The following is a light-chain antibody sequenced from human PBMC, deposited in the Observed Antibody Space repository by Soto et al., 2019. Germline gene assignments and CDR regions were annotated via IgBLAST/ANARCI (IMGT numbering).Light chain of an antibody. CDR3: QQYENWPRT. Sequence: EIVMTQSPATLSVSPGERATLSCRASQSIRSNLAWYQQKPGQAPRLLIYGASTRATGIPARFSGSGSGTEFILTISSLQSEDFAVYYCQQYENWPRTFGQGTRVEIK. V-gene: IGKV3-15*01. J-gene: IGKJ1*01. CDR1: QSIRSN. CDR2: GAS.